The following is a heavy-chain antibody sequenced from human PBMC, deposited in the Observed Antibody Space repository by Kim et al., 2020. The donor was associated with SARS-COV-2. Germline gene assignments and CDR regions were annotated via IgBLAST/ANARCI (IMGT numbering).Heavy chain of an antibody. D-gene: IGHD1-26*01. CDR3: ARDLREIRGYFDY. J-gene: IGHJ4*02. CDR2: ISYDGSNK. V-gene: IGHV3-30-3*01. Sequence: GGSLRLSCAASGFTFSSYAMHWVRQAPGKGLEWVAVISYDGSNKYYADSVKGRFTISRDNSKNTLYLQMNSLRAEDTAVYYCARDLREIRGYFDYWGQGTLVTVSS. CDR1: GFTFSSYA.